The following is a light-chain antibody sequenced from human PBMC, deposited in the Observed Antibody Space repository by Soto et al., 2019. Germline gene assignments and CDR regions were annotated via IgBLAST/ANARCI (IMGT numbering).Light chain of an antibody. CDR3: QQYYSYPLT. V-gene: IGKV1-8*01. CDR2: AAP. J-gene: IGKJ4*01. CDR1: QGMSSY. Sequence: AIQLTESPSSLSSFVGYVLTSTCRASQGMSSYSAWSQQKLRKAPDVLIYAAPPLQSGVPSSFSGSGSGTDFTLTISCLQSEDFATYYCQQYYSYPLTFGGGTKVDI.